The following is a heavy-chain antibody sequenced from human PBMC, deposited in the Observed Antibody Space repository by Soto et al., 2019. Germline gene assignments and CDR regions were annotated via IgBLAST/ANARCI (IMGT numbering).Heavy chain of an antibody. J-gene: IGHJ4*02. CDR3: ARGHSGSYPGV. CDR2: TNHSGST. V-gene: IGHV4-34*01. CDR1: RGSFSGYY. D-gene: IGHD1-26*01. Sequence: SQTLSLTGAVYRGSFSGYYWCWICRPPGNGLGWIGETNHSGSTNYNPCIRSRVTISVDTSKNQFSLKLSSVTAADTAVYSCARGHSGSYPGVWGQGTLVIVSS.